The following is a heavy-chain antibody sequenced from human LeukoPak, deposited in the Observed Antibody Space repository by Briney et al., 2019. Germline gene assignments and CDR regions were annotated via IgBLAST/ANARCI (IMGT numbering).Heavy chain of an antibody. Sequence: GGSLRLSCAASGFTFSSYWMSWVRQVPGKGLEWVANIKPDGSEKYCVGSVKGRFTIYRDNAKNSLYLQMNSLRAEDTALYYCARGDFDDYGDYVDAFESWGQGTMVTVSA. V-gene: IGHV3-7*01. CDR3: ARGDFDDYGDYVDAFES. CDR1: GFTFSSYW. D-gene: IGHD4-17*01. CDR2: IKPDGSEK. J-gene: IGHJ3*01.